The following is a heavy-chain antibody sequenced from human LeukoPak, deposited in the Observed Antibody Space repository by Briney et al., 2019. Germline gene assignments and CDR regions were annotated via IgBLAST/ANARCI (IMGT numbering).Heavy chain of an antibody. J-gene: IGHJ4*02. Sequence: GGSLRLSCAASGFTFRSYDINRVRQAPGKGLEWVSSITGNGASTNFADSVKGRFTISRDNSKNTAYLQMNSLRAEDTAVYYCAGSGSHVYWGQGTLVTVSS. V-gene: IGHV3-23*01. CDR2: ITGNGAST. CDR3: AGSGSHVY. CDR1: GFTFRSYD. D-gene: IGHD1-26*01.